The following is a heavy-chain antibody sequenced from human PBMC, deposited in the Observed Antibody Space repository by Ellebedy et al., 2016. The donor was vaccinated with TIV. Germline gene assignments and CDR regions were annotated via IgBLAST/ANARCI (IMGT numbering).Heavy chain of an antibody. J-gene: IGHJ4*02. CDR2: ISGSGDST. V-gene: IGHV3-23*01. CDR1: GFIFSSYA. D-gene: IGHD1-1*01. CDR3: AKQRGGATGLDY. Sequence: GESLKISCAASGFIFSSYALSWVRQAPGKGLEWVPAISGSGDSTYYADSVKGRFTISRDNSKNTLYLQMNSLRAEDTAIYYCAKQRGGATGLDYWGQGTLVTVSS.